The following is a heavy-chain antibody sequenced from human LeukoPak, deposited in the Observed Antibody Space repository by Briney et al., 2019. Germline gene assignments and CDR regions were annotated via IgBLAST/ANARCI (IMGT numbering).Heavy chain of an antibody. J-gene: IGHJ5*02. CDR3: ATVVDFTVVTRGWFDL. Sequence: GASVKVSCKVSGYTLTELSMHWGRQAPGKGVGRRGGFDAEDGETIYAQKFQGRVTMTEETSTDTDYMELSSLSSEDTAVYYCATVVDFTVVTRGWFDLWGQGTLVTVSS. V-gene: IGHV1-24*01. CDR1: GYTLTELS. D-gene: IGHD4-23*01. CDR2: FDAEDGET.